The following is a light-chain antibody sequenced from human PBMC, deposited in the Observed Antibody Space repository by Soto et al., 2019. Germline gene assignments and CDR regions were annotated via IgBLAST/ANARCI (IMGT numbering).Light chain of an antibody. V-gene: IGKV3D-15*01. CDR2: GAS. Sequence: RVMTQSPDTLSVSPEERATLSCRASETVRSNLAWYQQKPGQAPRLLIYGASSRATGIPDRFSGSGSGTDFTLTISSLEPEDFAVYYCQQRSYPITFGQGTRLEI. CDR3: QQRSYPIT. J-gene: IGKJ5*01. CDR1: ETVRSN.